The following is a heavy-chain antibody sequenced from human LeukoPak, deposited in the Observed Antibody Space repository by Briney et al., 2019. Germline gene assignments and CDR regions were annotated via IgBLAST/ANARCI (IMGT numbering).Heavy chain of an antibody. CDR3: ARSREWLYSWFDP. J-gene: IGHJ5*02. CDR1: GGSFSGYY. CDR2: INHSGST. Sequence: SETLSLTCAVYGGSFSGYYWSWIRQPPGKGLEWIGEINHSGSTYYNPSLKSRVTISVDTSKNQFSLKLSSVTAADTAVYYCARSREWLYSWFDPWGQGTLVTVSS. V-gene: IGHV4-34*01. D-gene: IGHD3-3*01.